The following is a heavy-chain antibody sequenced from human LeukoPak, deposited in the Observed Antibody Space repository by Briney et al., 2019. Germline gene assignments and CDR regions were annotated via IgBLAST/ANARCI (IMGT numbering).Heavy chain of an antibody. CDR2: IKQDGSEK. D-gene: IGHD6-6*01. CDR3: AKAVSTQYRSSIGDY. CDR1: RFTLSITY. Sequence: SGGSLRLSCAPSRFTLSITYMSWVREAPGGRGEWVANIKQDGSEKYYVDSVKGRFTISRDNAKNTLYLQRNSLRAEDTAVYYCAKAVSTQYRSSIGDYWGQGTLVTVSS. J-gene: IGHJ4*02. V-gene: IGHV3-7*03.